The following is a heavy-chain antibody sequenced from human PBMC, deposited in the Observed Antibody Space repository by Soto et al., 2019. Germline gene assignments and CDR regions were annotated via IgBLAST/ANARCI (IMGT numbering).Heavy chain of an antibody. CDR1: GYTFTSYY. Sequence: ASVKVSCKASGYTFTSYYMHWVRQAPGQGLEWMGIINPSGGSTSYAQKFQGRVTMTRDTSTSTVYMELSSLRSEDTAVYYCARRGLWSYYDSSGYYSSPFDPWGQGTLVTVSS. CDR2: INPSGGST. D-gene: IGHD3-22*01. J-gene: IGHJ5*02. V-gene: IGHV1-46*01. CDR3: ARRGLWSYYDSSGYYSSPFDP.